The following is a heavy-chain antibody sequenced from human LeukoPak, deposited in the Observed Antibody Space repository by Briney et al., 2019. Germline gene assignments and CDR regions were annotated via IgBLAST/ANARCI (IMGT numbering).Heavy chain of an antibody. V-gene: IGHV4-34*01. J-gene: IGHJ4*02. CDR1: GGSFSGYY. CDR2: INHSGST. CDR3: ARDRVGYSYGSLDY. D-gene: IGHD5-18*01. Sequence: PSETLSLTCAVYGGSFSGYYWSWIRQPPGKGLEWIGEINHSGSTNYNPSLKSRVTISVDTSKNQFSLKLTSVTAADTAVYYCARDRVGYSYGSLDYWGQGTLVTVSS.